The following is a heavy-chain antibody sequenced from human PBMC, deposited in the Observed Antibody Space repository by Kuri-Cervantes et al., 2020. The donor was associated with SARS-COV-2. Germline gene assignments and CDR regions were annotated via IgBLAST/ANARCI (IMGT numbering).Heavy chain of an antibody. V-gene: IGHV3-21*04. CDR3: AKDREGLRLGELSPGCFDY. CDR1: GFTFSSYS. CDR2: ISSSSSYI. D-gene: IGHD3-16*02. Sequence: GGSLRLSCAASGFTFSSYSMNWVRQAPGKGLEWVSSISSSSSYIYYADSVKGRFTISRDNAKNSLYLQMNSLRAEDTAVYYCAKDREGLRLGELSPGCFDYWGQGTRVTGSS. J-gene: IGHJ4*02.